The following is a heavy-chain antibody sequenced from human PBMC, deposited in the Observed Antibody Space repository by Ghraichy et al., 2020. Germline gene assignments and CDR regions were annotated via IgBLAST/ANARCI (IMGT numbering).Heavy chain of an antibody. V-gene: IGHV4-4*07. J-gene: IGHJ5*02. CDR2: IYTSGST. CDR1: GVSISSYY. D-gene: IGHD1-14*01. CDR3: ARDRWGAITQVPRIWFDP. Sequence: SQTLSLTCTVSGVSISSYYWSWIRQPAGKGLEWIGRIYTSGSTDYNPSLKSRVTMSVDTSKNQFSLKLNSMSAADTAVYYCARDRWGAITQVPRIWFDPWGQGTLVTVSS.